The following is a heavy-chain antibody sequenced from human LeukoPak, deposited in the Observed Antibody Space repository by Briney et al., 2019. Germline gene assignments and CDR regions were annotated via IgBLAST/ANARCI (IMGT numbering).Heavy chain of an antibody. D-gene: IGHD2-21*02. V-gene: IGHV4-39*01. CDR2: IDFSEFT. CDR3: ARLSGLVTLHYYYYMDV. J-gene: IGHJ6*03. CDR1: GGSITSSSYY. Sequence: PSETLSLTCSVSGGSITSSSYYWGWIRQPPGKGLEWIGPIDFSEFTNYNPSLKSRVIISVDTSKNQFSLKLNSVTAADTALYYCARLSGLVTLHYYYYMDVWGKGTTVSVSS.